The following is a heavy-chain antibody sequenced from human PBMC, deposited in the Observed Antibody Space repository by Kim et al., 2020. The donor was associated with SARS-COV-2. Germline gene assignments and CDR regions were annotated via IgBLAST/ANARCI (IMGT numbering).Heavy chain of an antibody. CDR2: IYHSGST. Sequence: SETLSLTCAVSGGSISSSNWWSWVRQTPGKGLEWIGEIYHSGSTNYNPSLKSRVTISVDKSKNQFSLKLSSVTAADTAVYYCARTYCSGGSCVYYGMDVWGQGTTVTVSS. CDR3: ARTYCSGGSCVYYGMDV. CDR1: GGSISSSNW. V-gene: IGHV4-4*02. J-gene: IGHJ6*02. D-gene: IGHD2-15*01.